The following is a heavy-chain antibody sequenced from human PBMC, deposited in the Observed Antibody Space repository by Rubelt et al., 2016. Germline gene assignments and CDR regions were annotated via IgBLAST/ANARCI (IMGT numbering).Heavy chain of an antibody. Sequence: EVQLLESGGGLVQPGGSLRLSCAASGFTFSDYWMHWVRQVPGKGLVWVARINIDGSSASYVASVMGRFTISRDNAKNSLYLQMNSLRAEDTAFYHCVRGGAARPDYWGQGTLVTVSS. V-gene: IGHV3-74*02. CDR3: VRGGAARPDY. CDR2: INIDGSSA. CDR1: GFTFSDYW. J-gene: IGHJ4*02. D-gene: IGHD6-6*01.